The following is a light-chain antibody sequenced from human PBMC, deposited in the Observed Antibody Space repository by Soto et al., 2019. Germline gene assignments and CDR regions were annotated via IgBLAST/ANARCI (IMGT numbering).Light chain of an antibody. Sequence: ERVMTQSPATPSVSPGERVTLSCRASQSVRSNLAWYQQKPGQAPRLLIYGTSNRATGIPDRFSGSGSGTDFTLTISSLEPEDFAVYYCQQRSNWLTFGGGTKVDIK. V-gene: IGKV3-11*01. J-gene: IGKJ4*01. CDR1: QSVRSN. CDR3: QQRSNWLT. CDR2: GTS.